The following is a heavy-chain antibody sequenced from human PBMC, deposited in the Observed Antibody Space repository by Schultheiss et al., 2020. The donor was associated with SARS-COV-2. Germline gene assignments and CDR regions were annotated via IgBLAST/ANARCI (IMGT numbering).Heavy chain of an antibody. CDR1: GFTFSSYA. V-gene: IGHV3-30*04. D-gene: IGHD6-13*01. CDR3: ARPLGDYYYYYPLDV. CDR2: ISSDGNNK. Sequence: GGSLRLSCAASGFTFSSYAMHWVRQAPGKGLEWVAVISSDGNNKYYADSVKGRFTISRDNSKNTLYLQMSGLRAEDTAVYFCARPLGDYYYYYPLDVWGQGTTVTVSS. J-gene: IGHJ6*02.